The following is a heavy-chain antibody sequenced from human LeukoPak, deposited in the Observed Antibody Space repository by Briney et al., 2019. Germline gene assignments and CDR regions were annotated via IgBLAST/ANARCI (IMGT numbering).Heavy chain of an antibody. CDR2: IRSKVYGRTT. Sequence: PGASLRLSCTASGFTFDYYTMSWFRQAPGMGLEWVGLIRSKVYGRTTEHAASVRGRFTISRDDSKSIVYLQMNSLKNEDTALYYCSREVGGSYWDYWGQGNQVTVSS. V-gene: IGHV3-49*02. D-gene: IGHD1-26*01. J-gene: IGHJ4*02. CDR3: SREVGGSYWDY. CDR1: GFTFDYYT.